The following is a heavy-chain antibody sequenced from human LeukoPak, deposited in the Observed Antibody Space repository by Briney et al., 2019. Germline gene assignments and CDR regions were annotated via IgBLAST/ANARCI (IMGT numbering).Heavy chain of an antibody. Sequence: TGGSLRLSCAASGFTVSSNYMSWVRQAPGKGLEWVSVIYSGGSTYYADSVKGRFTISRHNSKNTLYLQMNSLRSDDTAVYYCARGHGRGWFDPWGQGTLVTVSS. CDR1: GFTVSSNY. J-gene: IGHJ5*02. D-gene: IGHD1-26*01. CDR3: ARGHGRGWFDP. V-gene: IGHV3-53*04. CDR2: IYSGGST.